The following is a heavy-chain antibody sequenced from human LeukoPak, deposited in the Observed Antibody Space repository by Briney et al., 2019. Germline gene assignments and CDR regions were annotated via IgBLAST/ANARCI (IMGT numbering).Heavy chain of an antibody. CDR2: ISASGGST. CDR1: GFTFSSYA. J-gene: IGHJ4*02. D-gene: IGHD6-13*01. V-gene: IGHV3-23*01. Sequence: GGSLRLSCAASGFTFSSYAMSWVRQAPGKGLEWVSSISASGGSTYYADSVKGRFTISRDNSKNTLYLQMNSLRAEDTAVYYCASGRWDSSSWYPPDYWGQGTLVTVSS. CDR3: ASGRWDSSSWYPPDY.